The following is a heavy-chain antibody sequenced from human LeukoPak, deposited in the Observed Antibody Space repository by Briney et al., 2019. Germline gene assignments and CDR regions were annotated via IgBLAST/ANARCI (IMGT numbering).Heavy chain of an antibody. CDR1: GGSISSYY. CDR3: ARHRELRYFDWLSPFDY. V-gene: IGHV4-59*08. J-gene: IGHJ4*02. CDR2: IYYSGST. Sequence: SSETLSLTCTVSGGSISSYYWSWIRQPPGKGLEWIGYIYYSGSTNYNPSLKSRVTISVDTSKNQFSLKLSSVTAADTAVYYCARHRELRYFDWLSPFDYWGQGTLVTVSS. D-gene: IGHD3-9*01.